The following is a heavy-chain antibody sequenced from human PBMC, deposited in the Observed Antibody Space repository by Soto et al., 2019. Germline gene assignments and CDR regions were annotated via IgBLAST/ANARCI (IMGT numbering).Heavy chain of an antibody. CDR2: ITSSGTTM. CDR3: ARFLHYVYSSGSYYSGFDY. CDR1: GFTFTSYE. D-gene: IGHD3-10*01. J-gene: IGHJ4*02. Sequence: EVQLVESGGDLVQPGGSLRLSCAASGFTFTSYEMNWVRQAPGKGLEWVSYITSSGTTMYYADSVKGRFTISRDNAKNSVYLQMNSLRAEDTAVYYCARFLHYVYSSGSYYSGFDYWGQGTPVTVSS. V-gene: IGHV3-48*03.